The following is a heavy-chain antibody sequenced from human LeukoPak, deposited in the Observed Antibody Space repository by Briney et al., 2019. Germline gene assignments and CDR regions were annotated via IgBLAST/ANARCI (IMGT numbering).Heavy chain of an antibody. Sequence: GGSLRLSCAASGFTVSSNYMSWVRQAPGKGLEWVSVIYSGGSTYYADSVKGRFTISRDNSKNTLYLQMNSLRAEDTAVYYCAGLYDSSGYSPVALDIWGQGTMVTVSS. V-gene: IGHV3-66*02. CDR3: AGLYDSSGYSPVALDI. CDR2: IYSGGST. D-gene: IGHD3-22*01. J-gene: IGHJ3*02. CDR1: GFTVSSNY.